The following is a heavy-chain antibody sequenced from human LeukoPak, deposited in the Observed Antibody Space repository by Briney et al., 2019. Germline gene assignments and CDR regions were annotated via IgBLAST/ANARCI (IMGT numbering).Heavy chain of an antibody. J-gene: IGHJ4*02. CDR3: ARIGYSSSSFDY. CDR2: MKQDGSVK. Sequence: PGGSLRLSCAASGFTFINYWMSWVRQAPGKGLEWVANMKQDGSVKYYVDSMKGRFTISRDNAKNSLYPQVSGLRAEDTAVYFCARIGYSSSSFDYWGQGVLVTVYS. D-gene: IGHD6-6*01. CDR1: GFTFINYW. V-gene: IGHV3-7*03.